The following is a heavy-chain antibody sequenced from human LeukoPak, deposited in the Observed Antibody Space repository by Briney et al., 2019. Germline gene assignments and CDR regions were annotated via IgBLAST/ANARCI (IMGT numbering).Heavy chain of an antibody. CDR2: IRNDGSNK. D-gene: IGHD1-26*01. CDR3: AKDPGKWEPTRFDY. Sequence: GGSLRLSCAASGFTFSTYGMHWVRQAPGKGLEWVAFIRNDGSNKYYADSVRGRFTISRDNSKNTLYLQMNGLRAEDTAVYYCAKDPGKWEPTRFDYWGQGTLVTVSS. V-gene: IGHV3-30*02. CDR1: GFTFSTYG. J-gene: IGHJ4*02.